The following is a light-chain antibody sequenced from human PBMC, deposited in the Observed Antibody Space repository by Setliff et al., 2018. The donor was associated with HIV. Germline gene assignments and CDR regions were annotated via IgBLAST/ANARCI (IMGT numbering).Light chain of an antibody. J-gene: IGLJ3*02. CDR1: SSDVGVYNY. CDR3: CSYAGTYV. Sequence: QSAMAQPRSVSGSPGQSVTISCTGTSSDVGVYNYVSWYQQHPGKAPKIIIYDVDKRPYGVPERFSGSKSGNTASLTISGLQAEDETDYYCCSYAGTYVFGGGTKVTVL. V-gene: IGLV2-11*01. CDR2: DVD.